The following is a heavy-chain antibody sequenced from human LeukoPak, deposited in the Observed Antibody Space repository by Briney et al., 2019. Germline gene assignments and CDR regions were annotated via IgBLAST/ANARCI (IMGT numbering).Heavy chain of an antibody. CDR2: INHSGST. V-gene: IGHV4-34*01. CDR3: ARLPIGYCSGGSCYPFDY. D-gene: IGHD2-15*01. Sequence: SSETLSLTCAIYGGSFSGYYWSWIRQPPGKGLEWIGEINHSGSTNYNPSLKSRVTISVDTSKNQFSLKLSSVTAADTVVYYCARLPIGYCSGGSCYPFDYWGQGTLVTVSS. J-gene: IGHJ4*02. CDR1: GGSFSGYY.